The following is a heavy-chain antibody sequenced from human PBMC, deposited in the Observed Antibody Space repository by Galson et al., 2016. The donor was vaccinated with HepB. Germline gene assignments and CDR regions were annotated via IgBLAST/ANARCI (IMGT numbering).Heavy chain of an antibody. Sequence: SVKVSCKASGYTFTGYYMHWVRQVPGQGLEWLGMVDPNPGHTHYSPNLRGRVTMTRDTSTRTVYVDLSSLTSGDTAVYFCARELPGTCYFDYWGQGILVTVSS. CDR2: VDPNPGHT. CDR3: ARELPGTCYFDY. D-gene: IGHD2-2*01. CDR1: GYTFTGYY. V-gene: IGHV1-46*01. J-gene: IGHJ4*02.